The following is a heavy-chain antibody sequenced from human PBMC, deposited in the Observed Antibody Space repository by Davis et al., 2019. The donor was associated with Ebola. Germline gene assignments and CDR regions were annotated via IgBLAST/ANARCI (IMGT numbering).Heavy chain of an antibody. CDR1: GGSFSGYY. Sequence: SETLSLTCAVYGGSFSGYYWSWIRQPPGKGLEWIGEINHSGSTNYNPSLKSRVTISVDTSKNQFSLKLSSVTAADTAVHYCARGRRYSYGPPRYWGQGTLVTVSS. CDR2: INHSGST. V-gene: IGHV4-34*01. D-gene: IGHD5-18*01. CDR3: ARGRRYSYGPPRY. J-gene: IGHJ4*02.